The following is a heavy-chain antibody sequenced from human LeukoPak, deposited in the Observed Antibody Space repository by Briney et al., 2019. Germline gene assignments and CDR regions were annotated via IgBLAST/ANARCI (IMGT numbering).Heavy chain of an antibody. CDR3: AKEGSGWGPQSDMVSDGVDY. V-gene: IGHV1-2*02. J-gene: IGHJ4*02. Sequence: ASVKVSCKASGYTFTGYYMHWVRQAPGQGLEWMGWINPNSGGTNYAQKFQGRVTMTRDTFISTAYMELSRLRSDDTAVYYCAKEGSGWGPQSDMVSDGVDYWGQGTLVTVSS. D-gene: IGHD6-19*01. CDR2: INPNSGGT. CDR1: GYTFTGYY.